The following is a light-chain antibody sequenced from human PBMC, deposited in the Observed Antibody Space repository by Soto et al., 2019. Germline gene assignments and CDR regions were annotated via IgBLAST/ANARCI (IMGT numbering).Light chain of an antibody. CDR1: QGIRHD. Sequence: AIQITKSPSSLSASVGDRVTITCRASQGIRHDLGWYQQKPGTAPKFLIYAASNLQSGVPSRFSGSGSGTDFTLTINNLQPEDFATYYCLQDYNYPWTFGQGTKVEIK. CDR2: AAS. J-gene: IGKJ1*01. V-gene: IGKV1-6*01. CDR3: LQDYNYPWT.